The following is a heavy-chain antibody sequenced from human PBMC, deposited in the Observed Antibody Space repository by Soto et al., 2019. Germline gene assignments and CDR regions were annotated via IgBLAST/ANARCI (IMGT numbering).Heavy chain of an antibody. D-gene: IGHD6-19*01. Sequence: QVQVVQSGAEEKKPGASVKVSCKASGYTYISYSMHWVRQAPGQRLEWMGWINVGNGNTKYSQNFQGRVTINQATYXSTAYMELSSMTSEDTAVYYCAREKWGSGSRWLDPWGQGTLVTVSS. CDR2: INVGNGNT. CDR1: GYTYISYS. V-gene: IGHV1-3*05. J-gene: IGHJ5*02. CDR3: AREKWGSGSRWLDP.